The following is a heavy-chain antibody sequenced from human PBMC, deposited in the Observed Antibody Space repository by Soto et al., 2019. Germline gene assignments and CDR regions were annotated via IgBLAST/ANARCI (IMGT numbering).Heavy chain of an antibody. J-gene: IGHJ5*02. V-gene: IGHV3-48*01. CDR3: ARHPERIAEIGWFDP. D-gene: IGHD6-13*01. CDR2: ISSSSSTI. Sequence: EVQLVESGGGLVQPGGSLRLSCAASGFTFSSYSMNWVRQAPGKGLEWVSYISSSSSTIYYADSVKGRFTISRDNAKNSLYLQMNSLRAEDKAVYYCARHPERIAEIGWFDPWGQGTVVTVSS. CDR1: GFTFSSYS.